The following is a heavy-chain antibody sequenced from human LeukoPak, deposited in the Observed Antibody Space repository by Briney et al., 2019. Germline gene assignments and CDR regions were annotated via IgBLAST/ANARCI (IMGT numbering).Heavy chain of an antibody. CDR1: GFTFSSYW. V-gene: IGHV3-74*03. D-gene: IGHD3-10*01. CDR3: ARFEGYGSGSN. Sequence: GGSLRLSCAASGFTFSSYWMHWVRQARGKGLVWVSRINSDGSSIKYADSVKGRFTISRDNAKNTLFLQMNSLRAEDTAVYYCARFEGYGSGSNWGQGTLVTVSS. J-gene: IGHJ4*02. CDR2: INSDGSSI.